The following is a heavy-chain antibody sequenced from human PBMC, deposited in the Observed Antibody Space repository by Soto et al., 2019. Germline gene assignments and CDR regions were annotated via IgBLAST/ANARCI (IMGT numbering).Heavy chain of an antibody. CDR3: ARDHGPRGAFDF. J-gene: IGHJ3*01. Sequence: QVQLQESGPGLVKPSQTLSLTCTVSGGSISSRGYYWDWIRQHPGEGLEWIGYISYSGTTNYNPSLQSRVPLSVAPSNNQLSLKLSSVTAADTAVYYCARDHGPRGAFDFWGQGTMVTVSS. CDR2: ISYSGTT. CDR1: GGSISSRGYY. D-gene: IGHD3-10*01. V-gene: IGHV4-31*03.